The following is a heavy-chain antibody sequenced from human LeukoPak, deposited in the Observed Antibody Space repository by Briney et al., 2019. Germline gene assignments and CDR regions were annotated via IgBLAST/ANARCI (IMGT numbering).Heavy chain of an antibody. CDR3: AEASKRDYDLQDY. CDR2: ISYDGSNK. CDR1: GFTFSSYG. J-gene: IGHJ4*02. V-gene: IGHV3-30*18. D-gene: IGHD3-3*01. Sequence: PGRSLRLSCAASGFTFSSYGMHWVRQAPGKGLEWVAVISYDGSNKYYADSVKGRFTISRDNSKNTLYLQMNSLRAEDAAVYYCAEASKRDYDLQDYWGQGTLVTVSS.